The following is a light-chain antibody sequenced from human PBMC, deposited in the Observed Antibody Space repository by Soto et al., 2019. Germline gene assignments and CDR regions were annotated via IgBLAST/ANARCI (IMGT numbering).Light chain of an antibody. CDR3: QQRDDWPPRIT. CDR1: QSVSRY. CDR2: DSS. Sequence: EIVLTQSPATVSLSPGDTATLSCRASQSVSRYLAWYQQRPGQAPRLLIYDSSNRATGIPARFIGSGSGTDFTLTISNLEPEDFAVYHCQQRDDWPPRITFGGGTKVEIK. V-gene: IGKV3-11*01. J-gene: IGKJ4*01.